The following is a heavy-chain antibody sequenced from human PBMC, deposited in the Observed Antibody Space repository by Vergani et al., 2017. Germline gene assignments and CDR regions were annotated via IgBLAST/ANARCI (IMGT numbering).Heavy chain of an antibody. Sequence: QVQLVESGGGVVQPGRSLRLSCAAPGFTFSSYGMHWVRQAPGKGLEWVAVISYDGSNKYYADSVKGRFTISRDNSKNTLYLQMNSLRAEDTAVYYCANSVAATSFPFDYWGQGTLVTVSS. CDR2: ISYDGSNK. CDR1: GFTFSSYG. CDR3: ANSVAATSFPFDY. V-gene: IGHV3-30*18. J-gene: IGHJ4*02. D-gene: IGHD2-15*01.